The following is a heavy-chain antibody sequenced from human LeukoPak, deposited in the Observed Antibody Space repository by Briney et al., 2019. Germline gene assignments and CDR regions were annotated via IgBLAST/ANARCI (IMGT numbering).Heavy chain of an antibody. J-gene: IGHJ3*02. Sequence: GGSLRLSCAASGFTFDDYGMSWVRQAPGKGLEWVSGINWNGGSTGYADSVKGRFTISRDNAKNSLYLQMNSLRAEDTGLYYCARLGVGATRDAFDIWGQGTMVTVSS. CDR2: INWNGGST. CDR3: ARLGVGATRDAFDI. V-gene: IGHV3-20*04. D-gene: IGHD1-26*01. CDR1: GFTFDDYG.